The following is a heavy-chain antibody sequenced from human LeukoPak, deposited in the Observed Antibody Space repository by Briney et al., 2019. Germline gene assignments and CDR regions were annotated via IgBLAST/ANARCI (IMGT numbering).Heavy chain of an antibody. D-gene: IGHD6-6*01. CDR2: IYYSGST. CDR1: GGSISSSSYY. J-gene: IGHJ5*02. CDR3: GRYSSSSGWFDP. V-gene: IGHV4-39*01. Sequence: SETLSLTCTVSGGSISSSSYYWGWIRQPPRKGLEWIGIIYYSGSTYYNPSLKSRVTISVDTSKNQFSLKLSSVTAADTAVYYCGRYSSSSGWFDPWGQGTLVTVSS.